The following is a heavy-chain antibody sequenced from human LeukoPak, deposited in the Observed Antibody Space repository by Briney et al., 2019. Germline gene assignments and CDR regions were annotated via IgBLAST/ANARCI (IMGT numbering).Heavy chain of an antibody. J-gene: IGHJ2*01. CDR3: ASGVGDYGDYDPYWYFDL. Sequence: PSETLSLTCAVYGGSFSGYYWSWIRQPPGKGLEWIGEINHSGSTNYNPSLKSRVTMSVDTSKNQFSLKLSSVTAADTAVYYCASGVGDYGDYDPYWYFDLWGRGTLVTVSS. CDR2: INHSGST. D-gene: IGHD4-17*01. V-gene: IGHV4-34*01. CDR1: GGSFSGYY.